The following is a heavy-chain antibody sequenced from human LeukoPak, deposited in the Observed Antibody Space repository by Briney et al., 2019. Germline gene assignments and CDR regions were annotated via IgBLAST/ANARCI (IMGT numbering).Heavy chain of an antibody. D-gene: IGHD3-10*01. CDR2: INPNSGGT. J-gene: IGHJ4*02. Sequence: GASVKVSCKASGYTFTGYYVHWVRQAPGQGLEWMGWINPNSGGTNYAQKFQGRVTMTRDTSISTAYMELSRLRSDDTAVYYCARDRQLLWFGEPGLFDYWGQGTLVTVSS. CDR1: GYTFTGYY. CDR3: ARDRQLLWFGEPGLFDY. V-gene: IGHV1-2*02.